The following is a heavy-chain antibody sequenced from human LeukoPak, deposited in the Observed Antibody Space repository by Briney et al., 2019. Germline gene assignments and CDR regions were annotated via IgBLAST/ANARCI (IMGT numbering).Heavy chain of an antibody. D-gene: IGHD2-8*01. V-gene: IGHV5-51*01. CDR1: GYSFPSYW. CDR3: ARLSMTNSLRLYYFDY. Sequence: GESLKISCKGSGYSFPSYWFGWVRQMPGKGLEWMGIIYPGDSDTRYSPSFQGQVTISADKSISTAYLQWSSLKASDTAIYYCARLSMTNSLRLYYFDYWGQGTLVTVSS. J-gene: IGHJ4*02. CDR2: IYPGDSDT.